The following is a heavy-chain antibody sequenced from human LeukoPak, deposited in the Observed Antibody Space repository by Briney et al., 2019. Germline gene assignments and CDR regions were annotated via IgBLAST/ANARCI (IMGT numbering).Heavy chain of an antibody. Sequence: GGSLRLSCAASGFTFSSYAMHWVRQAPGEGLDWVAVISYDGSNKKYADSVKGRFTISRDNSKNTLYLQMNSLRAEDTALYYCARGFPRHYDSRGIKFDYWGQGILVTVSS. CDR1: GFTFSSYA. CDR3: ARGFPRHYDSRGIKFDY. CDR2: ISYDGSNK. V-gene: IGHV3-30*04. J-gene: IGHJ4*02. D-gene: IGHD3-22*01.